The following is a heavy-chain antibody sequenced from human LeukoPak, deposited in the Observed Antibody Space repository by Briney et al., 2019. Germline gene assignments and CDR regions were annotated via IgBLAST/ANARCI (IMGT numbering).Heavy chain of an antibody. J-gene: IGHJ5*02. CDR3: ASVIVVVPAAIFWFDP. CDR2: IYYSGST. V-gene: IGHV4-39*01. D-gene: IGHD2-2*01. Sequence: SETLSLTCTVSGGSISSSSYYWGWIPHPPGKGLEWIGSIYYSGSTYYNPSLKSRVTISVDTSKNQSSLKLSSVTAADTAVYYCASVIVVVPAAIFWFDPWGQGTLVTVSS. CDR1: GGSISSSSYY.